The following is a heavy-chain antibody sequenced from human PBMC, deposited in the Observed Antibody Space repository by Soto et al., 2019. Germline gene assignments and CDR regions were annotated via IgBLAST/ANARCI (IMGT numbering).Heavy chain of an antibody. CDR3: ASDQINLNVFDF. CDR2: MXIXGXX. Sequence: PSETRSLTCTVSGVSISGYYWAWIRQTAGKGLEWIGRMXIXGXXXYXXSLKSRVTMSVDTSKSHFSLKLRSVTAADTAVYYCASDQINLNVFDFWGQGTMVTVSS. V-gene: IGHV4-4*07. CDR1: GVSISGYY. J-gene: IGHJ3*01.